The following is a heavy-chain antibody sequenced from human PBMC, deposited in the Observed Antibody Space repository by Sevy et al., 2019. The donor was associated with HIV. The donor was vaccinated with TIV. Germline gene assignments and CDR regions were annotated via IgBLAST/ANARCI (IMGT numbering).Heavy chain of an antibody. CDR2: IYYSGST. CDR1: GGSISSSSYY. J-gene: IGHJ4*02. D-gene: IGHD3-9*01. V-gene: IGHV4-39*01. Sequence: SETLSLTCTVSGGSISSSSYYWGWIRQPPGKGLEGIGSIYYSGSTYYNPSLKSRVTISVDTSKNQFSLKLSSVTAADTAVYYCARRGVYYDILTGYFDYWGQGTLVTVSS. CDR3: ARRGVYYDILTGYFDY.